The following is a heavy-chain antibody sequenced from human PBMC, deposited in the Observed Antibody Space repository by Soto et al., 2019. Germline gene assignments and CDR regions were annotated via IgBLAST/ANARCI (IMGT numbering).Heavy chain of an antibody. CDR1: GFTFSSYW. V-gene: IGHV3-7*03. CDR3: ARYWDKVRAQPDYGMDV. J-gene: IGHJ6*02. D-gene: IGHD1-26*01. Sequence: EVQLVESGGGLVQPGGSLRLSCAASGFTFSSYWMSWVRQAPGKGLEWVANIKQDGSEKYYVDSVKGRFTISRDNAKNSLYLQMNSLRAEDTAVYYCARYWDKVRAQPDYGMDVWGQGTTVTVSS. CDR2: IKQDGSEK.